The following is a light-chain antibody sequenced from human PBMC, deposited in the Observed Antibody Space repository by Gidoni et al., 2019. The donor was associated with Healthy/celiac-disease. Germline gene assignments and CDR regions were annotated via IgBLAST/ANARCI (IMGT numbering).Light chain of an antibody. CDR1: QSVSSY. J-gene: IGKJ5*01. Sequence: EIVLTKSPATLSLSPGERATLSCRASQSVSSYLAWYQQKPGQAPRLLIYAASNRATGIPARFSGSGSGTDFTLTSSSLEPEDFAVYYWQQRSNWGATFGQGTRLEIK. V-gene: IGKV3-11*01. CDR2: AAS. CDR3: QQRSNWGAT.